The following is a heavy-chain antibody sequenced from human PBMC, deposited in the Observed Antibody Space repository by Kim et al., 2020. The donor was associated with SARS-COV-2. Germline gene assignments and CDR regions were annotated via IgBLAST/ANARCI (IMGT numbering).Heavy chain of an antibody. CDR3: ARGQLWLAAYFDY. D-gene: IGHD5-18*01. Sequence: AQKFQGRVTITRDTSASTAYMELSSLRSEDTAVYYCARGQLWLAAYFDYWGQGTLVTVSS. V-gene: IGHV1-3*01. J-gene: IGHJ4*02.